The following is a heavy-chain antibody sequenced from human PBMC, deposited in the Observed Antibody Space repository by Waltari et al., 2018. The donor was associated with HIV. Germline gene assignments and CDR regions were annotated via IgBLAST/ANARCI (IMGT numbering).Heavy chain of an antibody. J-gene: IGHJ6*02. CDR1: GGSISSSSYY. V-gene: IGHV4-39*02. D-gene: IGHD3-10*01. CDR2: VDYSGRT. CDR3: ARRWIGRGYDRSFGMDV. Sequence: QLQLQVSGPGLVKPSGTLSLTCTVSGGSISSSSYYWGWIRQPPGKGLEWIGSVDYSGRTYYNPSLKSRVTMSADTSKNHFSLRLISVTAADTAIYYCARRWIGRGYDRSFGMDVWGQGTTVIVS.